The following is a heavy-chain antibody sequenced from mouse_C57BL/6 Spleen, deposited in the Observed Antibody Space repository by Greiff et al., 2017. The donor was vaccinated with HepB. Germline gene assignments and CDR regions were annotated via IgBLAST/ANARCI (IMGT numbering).Heavy chain of an antibody. CDR2: INPNYGTT. V-gene: IGHV1-39*01. D-gene: IGHD4-1*01. CDR1: GYSFTDYN. CDR3: ARELGRHELYFDV. Sequence: EVKLVESGPELVKPGASVKISCKASGYSFTDYNMNWVKQSNGKSLEWIGVINPNYGTTSYNQKFKGKATLTVDQSSSTAYMQLNSLTSEDSAVYYCARELGRHELYFDVWGTGTTVTVSS. J-gene: IGHJ1*03.